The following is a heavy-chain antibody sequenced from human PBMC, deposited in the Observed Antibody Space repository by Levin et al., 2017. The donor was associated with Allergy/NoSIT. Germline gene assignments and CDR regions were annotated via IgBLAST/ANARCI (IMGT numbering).Heavy chain of an antibody. V-gene: IGHV3-23*01. CDR1: GFTFSSYA. D-gene: IGHD1-26*01. CDR2: FSGGGGST. J-gene: IGHJ3*02. Sequence: PGGSLRLSCAAAGFTFSSYAMSWVRQAPGKGLEWVSTFSGGGGSTYSAGSVKGRFTISRDNSKNTLYLQMNSLRVEDTAVYYCAKGRGTYPYDAFDIWGQGTMVTVSA. CDR3: AKGRGTYPYDAFDI.